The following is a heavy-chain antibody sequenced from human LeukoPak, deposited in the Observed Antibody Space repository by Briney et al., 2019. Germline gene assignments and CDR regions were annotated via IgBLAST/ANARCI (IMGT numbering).Heavy chain of an antibody. J-gene: IGHJ3*02. CDR3: ARDPSRYYDFWSGYNAFDI. CDR1: GGSFSGYY. D-gene: IGHD3-3*01. V-gene: IGHV4-4*07. CDR2: IYTSGST. Sequence: SETLSLTCAVYGGSFSGYYWSWIRQPAGKGLEWIGRIYTSGSTSYNPSLKSRVTMSVDTSKNQFSLKLSSVTAADTAVYYCARDPSRYYDFWSGYNAFDIWGQGTMVTVSS.